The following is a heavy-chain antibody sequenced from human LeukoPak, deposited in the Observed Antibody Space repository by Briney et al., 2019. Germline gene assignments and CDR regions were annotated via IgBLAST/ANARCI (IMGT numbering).Heavy chain of an antibody. D-gene: IGHD3-22*01. V-gene: IGHV4-31*03. CDR1: GGSISSGGYY. Sequence: PSETLSLTCTVSGGSISSGGYYWSWIRQHPGKGLEWIGYIYYSGSTYYNPSLKSRVTISVDTSKDQFSLKLSSVTAADTAVYYCARGAGDSSGYYYFDYWGQGTLVTVSS. CDR2: IYYSGST. J-gene: IGHJ4*02. CDR3: ARGAGDSSGYYYFDY.